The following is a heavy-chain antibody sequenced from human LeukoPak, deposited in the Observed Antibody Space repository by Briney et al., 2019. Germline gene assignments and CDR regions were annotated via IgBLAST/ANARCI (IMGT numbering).Heavy chain of an antibody. J-gene: IGHJ4*02. V-gene: IGHV4-39*01. CDR1: GDSISSNNYY. Sequence: PSETLSLTCTASGDSISSNNYYWGWIRQPPGKGLEWIGSIYYSGSTYYNSSLKSRVTISADTSKNQFSLKLSSVTAADTAVYYCERHLRYYDNVWGSYRLSTFDYWGQGTLVTVSS. CDR2: IYYSGST. D-gene: IGHD3-16*02. CDR3: ERHLRYYDNVWGSYRLSTFDY.